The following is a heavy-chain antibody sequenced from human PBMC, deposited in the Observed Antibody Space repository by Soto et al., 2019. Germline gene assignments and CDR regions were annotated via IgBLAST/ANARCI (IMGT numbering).Heavy chain of an antibody. J-gene: IGHJ5*01. CDR3: ARDRGGAARHFDS. D-gene: IGHD6-6*01. V-gene: IGHV3-30-3*01. Sequence: HPGGSLRLSCAASGVTFSSYAVHWVRQAPGKGLEWVAVISYDGSEKFYADSVKGRFTISRDNSKNTLYLQMNSLRAEDTAVYYCARDRGGAARHFDSWGQGTLVTVSS. CDR2: ISYDGSEK. CDR1: GVTFSSYA.